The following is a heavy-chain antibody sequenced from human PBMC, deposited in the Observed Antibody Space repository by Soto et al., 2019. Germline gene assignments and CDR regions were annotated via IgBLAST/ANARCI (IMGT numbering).Heavy chain of an antibody. CDR3: ARGTLAYCGGDCPRALDP. D-gene: IGHD2-21*02. Sequence: SETLSLTCTVSGGSISYEYYHWTWIRQSPGKGLEWIGYIHYSGSIIYNPSLKSRVTISVDTSKNQFSLKLSSVTAADTAVYYCARGTLAYCGGDCPRALDPWGQGTLVTVSS. CDR1: GGSISYEYYH. CDR2: IHYSGSI. J-gene: IGHJ5*02. V-gene: IGHV4-30-4*08.